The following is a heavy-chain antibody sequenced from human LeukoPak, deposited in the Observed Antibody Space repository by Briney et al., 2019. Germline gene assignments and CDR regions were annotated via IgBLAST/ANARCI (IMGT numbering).Heavy chain of an antibody. V-gene: IGHV4-31*03. CDR2: IDNNENT. CDR3: ARRETGAYSSSWYFDY. Sequence: SETLSLTCTASGDSISSGGYYWSWIRQHPGKGLEWIGYIDNNENTYYNPTLKSRLTISVDTSKNQFSLKLSSVTAADTAVYYCARRETGAYSSSWYFDYWGQGTLVTVSS. J-gene: IGHJ4*02. D-gene: IGHD6-13*01. CDR1: GDSISSGGYY.